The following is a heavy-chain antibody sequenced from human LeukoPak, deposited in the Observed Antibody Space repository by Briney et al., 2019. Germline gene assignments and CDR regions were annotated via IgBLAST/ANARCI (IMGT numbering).Heavy chain of an antibody. D-gene: IGHD4-17*01. CDR3: ATITYTVTALDAFDI. CDR1: GYTFTSYY. CDR2: INPSGGST. V-gene: IGHV1-46*01. Sequence: GASVTVSCKASGYTFTSYYMHWVRQAPGQGLEWMGIINPSGGSTSYAQKFQGRVTMTRDTSTSTVYMELSSLRSEDTAVYYCATITYTVTALDAFDIWGQGTVVTVSS. J-gene: IGHJ3*02.